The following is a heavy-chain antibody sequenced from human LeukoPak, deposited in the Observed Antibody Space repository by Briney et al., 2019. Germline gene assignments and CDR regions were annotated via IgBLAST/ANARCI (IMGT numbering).Heavy chain of an antibody. D-gene: IGHD4-23*01. J-gene: IGHJ4*02. V-gene: IGHV3-33*01. CDR2: IWYDGSNK. CDR3: ARDPEADYGGNSGFDY. Sequence: PGGSLRLSCAASGFTFSSYGMHWVRQAPGKGLEWVAVIWYDGSNKYYADSVKGRFTISRDNSKNTLHLQMNSLRAEDTAVYYCARDPEADYGGNSGFDYWGQGTLVTVSS. CDR1: GFTFSSYG.